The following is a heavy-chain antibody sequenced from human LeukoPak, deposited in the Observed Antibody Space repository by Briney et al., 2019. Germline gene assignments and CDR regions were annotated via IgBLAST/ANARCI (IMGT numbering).Heavy chain of an antibody. CDR3: ARGSNFSSGYWFDY. CDR2: IYYSGST. V-gene: IGHV4-31*03. CDR1: GGSISSGGNY. J-gene: IGHJ4*02. Sequence: PSETLSLTCTVSGGSISSGGNYWSWIRQHPRKGLEWIGYIYYSGSTYYNPSLKSRVTISVDTSKNQFSLKLSSVTAADTAVYYCARGSNFSSGYWFDYWGQGTLVTVSS. D-gene: IGHD3-3*01.